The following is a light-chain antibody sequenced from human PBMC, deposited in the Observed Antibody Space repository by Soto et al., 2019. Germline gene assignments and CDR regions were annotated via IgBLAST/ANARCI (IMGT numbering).Light chain of an antibody. CDR1: QSVSNNY. CDR2: GAS. V-gene: IGKV3-20*01. Sequence: EIVLTRSPGTLSLSPWARPTLSFRASQSVSNNYLAWYQQKPGQAPRLLIYGASNRATGIPDRFSGSGSGTDFTLTISRLEPEDFAVYYCQQYGSSGTFGQGTKVDIK. CDR3: QQYGSSGT. J-gene: IGKJ1*01.